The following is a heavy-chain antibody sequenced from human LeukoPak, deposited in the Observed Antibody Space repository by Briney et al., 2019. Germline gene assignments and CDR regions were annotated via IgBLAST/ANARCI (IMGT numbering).Heavy chain of an antibody. CDR3: AISVAIAAAGHFDY. CDR1: GGSINTGGYY. J-gene: IGHJ4*02. D-gene: IGHD6-13*01. Sequence: SQTLSLTCTVSGGSINTGGYYWSWIRQPPGKGLEWIGYIYHSGITYYNPSLKSRVTFSVDTSKNQFSLKLSSVTAADTAVYYCAISVAIAAAGHFDYWGQGTLVTVSS. CDR2: IYHSGIT. V-gene: IGHV4-30-2*01.